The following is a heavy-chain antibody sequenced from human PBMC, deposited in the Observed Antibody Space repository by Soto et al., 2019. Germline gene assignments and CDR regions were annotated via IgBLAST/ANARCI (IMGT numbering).Heavy chain of an antibody. CDR1: GFTFSDYY. V-gene: IGHV3-11*06. CDR3: ATPKTKTRGVFEY. CDR2: ISSSSSYT. Sequence: QVQLVESGGGLVKPGGSLRLSCAASGFTFSDYYMSWIRQAPGKGLEWVSYISSSSSYTNYADSVKGRFTISRDNAKNSLYLQINSRRAEDRVVYYGATPKTKTRGVFEYGGQGPLVTVPS. D-gene: IGHD3-10*01. J-gene: IGHJ4*02.